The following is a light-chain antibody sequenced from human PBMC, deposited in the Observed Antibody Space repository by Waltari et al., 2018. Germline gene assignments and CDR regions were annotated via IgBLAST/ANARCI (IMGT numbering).Light chain of an antibody. CDR2: DTS. CDR1: QDISSR. J-gene: IGKJ2*01. V-gene: IGKV1-12*01. CDR3: QQSYKHPYT. Sequence: DIQMTQSPSSVSASVGDRVTVTCRASQDISSRLAWYQQQPGKAPRLLIYDTSTLQSGVPSRFSGSGSGTDFTLTINNLQPEDFATYYCQQSYKHPYTFGQGTKLEIK.